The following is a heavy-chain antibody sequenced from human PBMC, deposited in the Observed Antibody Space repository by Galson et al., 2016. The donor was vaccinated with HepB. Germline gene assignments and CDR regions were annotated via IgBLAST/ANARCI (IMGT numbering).Heavy chain of an antibody. J-gene: IGHJ4*02. CDR1: GYSFTTYW. CDR3: ARHGDYSNVPYYFDY. D-gene: IGHD4-11*01. CDR2: IYPGDSDA. V-gene: IGHV5-51*01. Sequence: QSGAEVKKPGESLKTSCKASGYSFTTYWIGWVRQMPGKGLEWMGIIYPGDSDARYSPSFQGQVTFSADKSISTAYLQWSSLKASDTAMYYCARHGDYSNVPYYFDYWGQGTLVTVSS.